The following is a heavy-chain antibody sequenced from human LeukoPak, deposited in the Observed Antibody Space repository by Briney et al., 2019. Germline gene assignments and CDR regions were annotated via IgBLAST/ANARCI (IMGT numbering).Heavy chain of an antibody. D-gene: IGHD3-22*01. J-gene: IGHJ4*02. Sequence: SVKVSCKASGGTFSSYAISWVRQAPGQGLEWMGRIIPIFGTANYAQKFQGRVTITTDESTSTAYMELSSLRSEDTAVYYCASSYVSYYDSSGYEVPTDYWGQGTLVTVSS. CDR3: ASSYVSYYDSSGYEVPTDY. CDR2: IIPIFGTA. V-gene: IGHV1-69*05. CDR1: GGTFSSYA.